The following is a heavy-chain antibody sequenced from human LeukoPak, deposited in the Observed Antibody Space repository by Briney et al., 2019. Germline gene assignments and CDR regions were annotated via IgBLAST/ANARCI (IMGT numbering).Heavy chain of an antibody. V-gene: IGHV4-34*01. D-gene: IGHD3-22*01. CDR2: INHSGTT. CDR3: ARGKYDSGGYYLDY. Sequence: SETLSLTCAVYGGSFSGYYWSWIRQPPGKGLKWIGEINHSGTTNYNPSLKSRVTISLDTSKSQFSLMLSSVTAADTAVYYCARGKYDSGGYYLDYWGQGTLVTASS. J-gene: IGHJ4*02. CDR1: GGSFSGYY.